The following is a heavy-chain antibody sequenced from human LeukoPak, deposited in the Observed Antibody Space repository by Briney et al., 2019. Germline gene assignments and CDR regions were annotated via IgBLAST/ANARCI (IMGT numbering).Heavy chain of an antibody. CDR1: GFTFSSYA. V-gene: IGHV3-15*01. CDR2: IKSKTDGGTT. Sequence: PGGSLRLSCAASGFTFSSYAMSWVRQAPGRGLEWVGRIKSKTDGGTTDYAAPVKGRFTISRDDSKNTLYLQMNSLKTEDTAVYYCTTAEDIVVVLAAIIDDYWGQGTLVTVSS. CDR3: TTAEDIVVVLAAIIDDY. J-gene: IGHJ4*02. D-gene: IGHD2-2*01.